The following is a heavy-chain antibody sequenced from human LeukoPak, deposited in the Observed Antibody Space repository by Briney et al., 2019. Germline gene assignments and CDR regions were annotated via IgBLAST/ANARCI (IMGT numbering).Heavy chain of an antibody. CDR3: ARGISTWIAAADQFDY. CDR1: GGSFSGYY. D-gene: IGHD6-13*01. V-gene: IGHV4-34*01. J-gene: IGHJ4*02. CDR2: IYHSGST. Sequence: SETLSLTCAVYGGSFSGYYWSWIRQPPGKGLEWIGSIYHSGSTYYNPSLKSRVTISVDTSKNQFSLKLSSVTAADTAVYYCARGISTWIAAADQFDYWGQGTLVTVSS.